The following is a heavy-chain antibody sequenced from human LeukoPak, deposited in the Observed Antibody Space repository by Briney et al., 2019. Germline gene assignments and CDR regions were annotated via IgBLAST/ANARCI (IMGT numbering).Heavy chain of an antibody. Sequence: GGSLTLSCAASGFTFSSYWMHWVRQAPGKGLVWVARLNRDRSSTNYADSVKGRFTISRDNAKNTLHLQMNSLRVEDTAVYYCARDRDGYNSFDFWGQGTLVTVSS. V-gene: IGHV3-74*01. CDR3: ARDRDGYNSFDF. J-gene: IGHJ4*02. CDR1: GFTFSSYW. CDR2: LNRDRSST. D-gene: IGHD5-24*01.